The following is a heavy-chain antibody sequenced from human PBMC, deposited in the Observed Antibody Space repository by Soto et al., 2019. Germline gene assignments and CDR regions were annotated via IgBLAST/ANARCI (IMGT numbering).Heavy chain of an antibody. CDR2: IYYSGST. Sequence: QVQLQESGPGLVKPSETLSLTCTVSDGSVSSGSYYWSWIRQPPGKGLEWIGYIYYSGSTNNNPSLQSQVTISVDTSKNQYSLQLSSVTAAHTAVYYCARDLDILTGSNGMDVWGQGTTVTVSS. J-gene: IGHJ6*02. CDR3: ARDLDILTGSNGMDV. V-gene: IGHV4-61*01. CDR1: DGSVSSGSYY. D-gene: IGHD3-9*01.